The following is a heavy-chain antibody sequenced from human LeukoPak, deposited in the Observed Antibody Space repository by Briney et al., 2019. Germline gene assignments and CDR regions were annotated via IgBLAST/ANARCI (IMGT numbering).Heavy chain of an antibody. CDR2: ISYDGSSK. CDR1: GFALSEYA. CDR3: ARGGSSYGSTLDY. V-gene: IGHV3-30-3*01. Sequence: GGSLRLSCAASGFALSEYAMHWVRQAPGKGLEWVAAISYDGSSKYYADSVKGRFTISRDNSKNTLYLQMNSLRAEDTAVYYCARGGSSYGSTLDYWGQGTLVTVSS. D-gene: IGHD5-18*01. J-gene: IGHJ4*02.